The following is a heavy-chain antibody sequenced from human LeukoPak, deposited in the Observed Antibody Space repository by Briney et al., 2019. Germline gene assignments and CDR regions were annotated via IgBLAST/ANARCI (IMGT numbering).Heavy chain of an antibody. CDR2: INPNSGGT. Sequence: ASVKVSCTASGYTFTGYYMHWVRQAPGQGLEWMGWINPNSGGTNYAQKFQGWVTMTRDTSISTAYMELSRLRSDDTAVYYCARAYSSSWYYFDYWGQGTLVTVSS. CDR1: GYTFTGYY. D-gene: IGHD6-13*01. J-gene: IGHJ4*02. CDR3: ARAYSSSWYYFDY. V-gene: IGHV1-2*04.